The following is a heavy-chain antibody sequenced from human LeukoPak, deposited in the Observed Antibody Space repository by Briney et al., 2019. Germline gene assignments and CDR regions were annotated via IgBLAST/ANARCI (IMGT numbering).Heavy chain of an antibody. CDR1: GFTFSSYA. CDR3: AKAAFYGSGSSYAFDI. V-gene: IGHV3-23*01. Sequence: GGSLRLSCAASGFTFSSYAMSWVRQAPGKGLEWVSAISGSGGSTYYADSVKGRFTISRDNSKNTLYLQMVTLRAEDTAVYYCAKAAFYGSGSSYAFDIWGQGTMVTVSS. D-gene: IGHD3-10*01. J-gene: IGHJ3*02. CDR2: ISGSGGST.